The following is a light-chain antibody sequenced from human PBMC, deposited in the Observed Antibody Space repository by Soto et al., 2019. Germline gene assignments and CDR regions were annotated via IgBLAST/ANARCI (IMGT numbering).Light chain of an antibody. CDR1: SSDVGGYNY. CDR2: DVS. CDR3: CSYAGSYPL. V-gene: IGLV2-11*01. J-gene: IGLJ3*02. Sequence: QSALTQPRSVSGSPGQSVTISCTGTSSDVGGYNYVSWYQQHPGKAPKLMIYDVSKRPSGVPDRFSGSKSGNTASLTISGLHAEEEADYYCCSYAGSYPLFGGGTKLTVL.